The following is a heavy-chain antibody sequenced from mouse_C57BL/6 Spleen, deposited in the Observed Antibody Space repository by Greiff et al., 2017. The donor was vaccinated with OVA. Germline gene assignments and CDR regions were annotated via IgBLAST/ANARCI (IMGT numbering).Heavy chain of an antibody. CDR1: GYAFSSYW. CDR3: ARYGRSSSLFFDY. V-gene: IGHV1-80*01. D-gene: IGHD1-1*01. Sequence: QVQLQQSGAELVKPGASVKISCKASGYAFSSYWMNWVKQRPGKGLEWIGQIYPGDGDTNYNGQFKGKATLTADKSSSTAYMQLSSLTSEDSAVYCCARYGRSSSLFFDYWGQGTTLTVSS. CDR2: IYPGDGDT. J-gene: IGHJ2*01.